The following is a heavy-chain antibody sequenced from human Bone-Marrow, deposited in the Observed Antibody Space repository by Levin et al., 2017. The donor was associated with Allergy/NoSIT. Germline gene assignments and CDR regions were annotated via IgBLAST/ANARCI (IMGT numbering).Heavy chain of an antibody. D-gene: IGHD3-10*01. CDR1: GFTFSSYG. V-gene: IGHV3-33*01. CDR2: IWYDGSNK. CDR3: ASCPYYGSGSYYDY. J-gene: IGHJ4*02. Sequence: GESLKISCAASGFTFSSYGMHWVRQAPGKGLEWVAVIWYDGSNKYYADSVKGRFTISRDNSKNTLYLQMNSLRAEDTAVYYCASCPYYGSGSYYDYWGQGTLVTVSS.